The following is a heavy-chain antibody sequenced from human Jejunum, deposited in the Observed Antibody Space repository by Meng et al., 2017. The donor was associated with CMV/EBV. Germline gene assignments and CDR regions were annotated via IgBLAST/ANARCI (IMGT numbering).Heavy chain of an antibody. CDR1: GYTFNSYD. D-gene: IGHD6-19*01. V-gene: IGHV1-8*01. CDR3: ATGVADFEY. J-gene: IGHJ4*02. CDR2: MNPNRGTT. Sequence: QVQVVQAGAEVKNAGASGKVSCKASGYTFNSYDINWVRQGTGQGLEWMGWMNPNRGTTGYAQKFQGRVTMTRNISKSTAYMDLSSLRSEDTAVYYCATGVADFEYWGQGTLVTVSS.